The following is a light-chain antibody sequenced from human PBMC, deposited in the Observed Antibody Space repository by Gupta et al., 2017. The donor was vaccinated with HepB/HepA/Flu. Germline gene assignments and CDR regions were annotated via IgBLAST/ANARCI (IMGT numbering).Light chain of an antibody. CDR1: QSISSY. J-gene: IGKJ4*01. Sequence: DIQMTQSPSSLSASVGDRVTITCRASQSISSYLNWYQQKPGKVPKLLIYAASSLQSGVPSRFSGSGSGTDFTLTISSLQPEDFATYYCQQRDSTPRTFGGGTKVEIK. V-gene: IGKV1-39*01. CDR3: QQRDSTPRT. CDR2: AAS.